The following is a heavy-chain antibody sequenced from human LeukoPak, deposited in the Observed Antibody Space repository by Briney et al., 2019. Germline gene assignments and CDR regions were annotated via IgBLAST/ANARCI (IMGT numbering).Heavy chain of an antibody. CDR1: GFTFGDYA. V-gene: IGHV3-15*01. Sequence: GGSLRLSCTTSGFTFGDYAMSWVRQAPGKGLEWVGRIKSKTDGGTTEYAVPVKGRFTLSRDDSKNTLYLQMSSLKTEDTAMYYCASLNTGWLDNWGQGTLVTVSS. CDR3: ASLNTGWLDN. D-gene: IGHD2-8*02. J-gene: IGHJ4*02. CDR2: IKSKTDGGTT.